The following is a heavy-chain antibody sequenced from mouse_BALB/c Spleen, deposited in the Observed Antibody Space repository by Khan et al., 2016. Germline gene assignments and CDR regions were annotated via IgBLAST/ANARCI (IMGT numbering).Heavy chain of an antibody. D-gene: IGHD2-3*01. Sequence: VQLKESGPSLVKPSQTLSLTCSVTGDSITSGFWNWIRKFPGKKLEYMGYISYSGSTYYNPSLKSRLHITRDTSKNQYYLQVNSVTTEDTATYYCARIYDDFYYAMDYWGQGTSVNVSS. V-gene: IGHV3-8*02. CDR3: ARIYDDFYYAMDY. J-gene: IGHJ4*01. CDR2: ISYSGST. CDR1: GDSITSGF.